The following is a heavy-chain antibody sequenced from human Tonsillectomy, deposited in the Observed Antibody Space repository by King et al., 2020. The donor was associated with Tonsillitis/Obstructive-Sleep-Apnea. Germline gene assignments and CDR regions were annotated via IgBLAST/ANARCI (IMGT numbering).Heavy chain of an antibody. Sequence: QLVQSGAEVKKPGASVKVSCKASGYTFTSYDINWVRQATGQGLEWMGWMNPNSGNTGYAQKFQGRVTMTRNTSISTAYMELSSLRSEDTAVYYCARGSDCSSTSCYSGVGPRGDMDVWGKGTTVTVSS. CDR3: ARGSDCSSTSCYSGVGPRGDMDV. CDR1: GYTFTSYD. V-gene: IGHV1-8*01. D-gene: IGHD2-2*01. J-gene: IGHJ6*03. CDR2: MNPNSGNT.